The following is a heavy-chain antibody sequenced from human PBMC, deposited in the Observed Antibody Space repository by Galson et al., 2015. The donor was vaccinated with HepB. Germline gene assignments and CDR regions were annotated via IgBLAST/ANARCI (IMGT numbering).Heavy chain of an antibody. CDR3: ATDPAPIGGMDV. Sequence: SVKVSCKVSGYTLTEFSMHWVRQAPGKGLEWMGGFDPGDGETIYAQKFQGRVTMTADTSTDTAYMELSSLRSEDTAVYYCATDPAPIGGMDVFGQGTTVTVSS. V-gene: IGHV1-24*01. CDR2: FDPGDGET. J-gene: IGHJ6*02. CDR1: GYTLTEFS. D-gene: IGHD1-26*01.